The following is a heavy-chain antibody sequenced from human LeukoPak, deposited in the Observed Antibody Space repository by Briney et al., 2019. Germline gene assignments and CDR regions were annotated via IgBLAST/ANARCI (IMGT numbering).Heavy chain of an antibody. V-gene: IGHV3-23*01. CDR3: AKEPLPSWYDSSGYYPGSFGY. J-gene: IGHJ4*02. CDR2: ISGSGGST. D-gene: IGHD3-22*01. Sequence: GGSLRLSCAASGFPFSSYAMSWVRQAPGKGLEWVSAISGSGGSTYYADSVKGRFTISRDNSKNTLYLQMNSLRAEDTAVYYCAKEPLPSWYDSSGYYPGSFGYWGQGTLVTVSS. CDR1: GFPFSSYA.